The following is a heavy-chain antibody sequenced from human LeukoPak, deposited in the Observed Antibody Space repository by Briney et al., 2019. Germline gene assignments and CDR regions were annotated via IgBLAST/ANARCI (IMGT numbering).Heavy chain of an antibody. CDR1: GGSISSYY. Sequence: SETLSLTCTVSGGSISSYYWSWIRQPPGKGLEWIGYIYYSGSTNYNPSLKSRVTISVDTSKNQFSLKLSSVTAADTAVYYCARGAQDSSGWYGGFDYWGQGTLVTVSS. CDR2: IYYSGST. J-gene: IGHJ4*02. CDR3: ARGAQDSSGWYGGFDY. V-gene: IGHV4-59*12. D-gene: IGHD6-19*01.